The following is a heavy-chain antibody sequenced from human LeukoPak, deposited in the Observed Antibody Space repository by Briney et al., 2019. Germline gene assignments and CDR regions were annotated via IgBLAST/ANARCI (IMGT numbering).Heavy chain of an antibody. Sequence: GRSLRLSCAASGFTFSSYAMHWVRQAPGKGLEWVAVISYDGSNKYYADSVKGRFTISRDNSKNTLYLQMNSLRAEDTAVYYCAKLLIPGMDYYGMDVWGQGTTVTVSS. D-gene: IGHD1-14*01. V-gene: IGHV3-30-3*02. CDR1: GFTFSSYA. CDR3: AKLLIPGMDYYGMDV. CDR2: ISYDGSNK. J-gene: IGHJ6*02.